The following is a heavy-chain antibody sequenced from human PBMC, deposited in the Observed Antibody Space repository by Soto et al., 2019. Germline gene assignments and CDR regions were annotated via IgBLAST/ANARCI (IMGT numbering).Heavy chain of an antibody. V-gene: IGHV1-69*13. J-gene: IGHJ6*02. CDR2: IIPIFGTA. CDR1: GGTFSSYA. D-gene: IGHD3-10*01. Sequence: SVKVSCKASGGTFSSYAISWVRQAPGQGLEWMGGIIPIFGTANYAQKFQGRATITADESTSTAYMELSSLRSEDTAVYYCARDQNGSGSYYRCYDCGMDVWGQGTTVTVSS. CDR3: ARDQNGSGSYYRCYDCGMDV.